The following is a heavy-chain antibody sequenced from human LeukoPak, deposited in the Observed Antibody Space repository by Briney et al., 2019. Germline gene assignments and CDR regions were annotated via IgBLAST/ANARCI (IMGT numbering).Heavy chain of an antibody. CDR2: ITTKPSNYAT. CDR3: TTYRSGHY. V-gene: IGHV3-73*01. Sequence: PGGSLRLSCAASGFIFSGSDINWVRQASGKGLEWVGRITTKPSNYATAYAASVKGRFTISRDDSENTAYLQMSSLKTEDTAVYFCTTYRSGHYWGQGTLVTVSS. CDR1: GFIFSGSD. D-gene: IGHD6-19*01. J-gene: IGHJ4*02.